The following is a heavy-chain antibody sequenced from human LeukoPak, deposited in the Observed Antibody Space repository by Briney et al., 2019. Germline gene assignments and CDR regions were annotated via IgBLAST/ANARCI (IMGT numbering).Heavy chain of an antibody. J-gene: IGHJ6*02. CDR2: ISGSGGST. CDR3: AKAPMVRSHYYGMDA. CDR1: GFTFSSYA. V-gene: IGHV3-23*01. D-gene: IGHD3-10*01. Sequence: GGSLRPSCAASGFTFSSYAMSWVRQAPGKGLEWVSAISGSGGSTYYADSVKGRFTISRDNSKNTLYLQMNSLRAEDTAVYYCAKAPMVRSHYYGMDAWGQGTTVTVSS.